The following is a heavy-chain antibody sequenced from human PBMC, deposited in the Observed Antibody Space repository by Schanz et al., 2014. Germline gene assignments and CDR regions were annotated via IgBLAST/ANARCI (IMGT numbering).Heavy chain of an antibody. D-gene: IGHD3-9*01. V-gene: IGHV1-18*01. J-gene: IGHJ6*02. Sequence: QVQLVQSGAEVKKPGASVKVSCKASGYTFTDYGVIWVRQAPGQGLEWMGWISTSNGNTNYIQKLQGRVTMTTDTSTSTAYMDLRSLRSDDAAAYYCARVQGDILTWTEDYYGMDVWGQGTTVTVSS. CDR2: ISTSNGNT. CDR1: GYTFTDYG. CDR3: ARVQGDILTWTEDYYGMDV.